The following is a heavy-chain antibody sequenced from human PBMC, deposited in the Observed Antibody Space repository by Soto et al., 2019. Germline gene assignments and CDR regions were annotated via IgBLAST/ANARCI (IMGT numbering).Heavy chain of an antibody. CDR3: ARLGVGTGTTVDY. CDR2: IYYSGST. V-gene: IGHV4-39*01. D-gene: IGHD4-17*01. Sequence: QLQLQESGPGLVKPSETLSLTCTVSGGSISSSSYYWGWIRQPPGKELEWIGSIYYSGSTYYNPSLKSRVTMSADPSNNQGSLKLSSVTAADTAVYYCARLGVGTGTTVDYWGQGTLVTVSS. CDR1: GGSISSSSYY. J-gene: IGHJ4*02.